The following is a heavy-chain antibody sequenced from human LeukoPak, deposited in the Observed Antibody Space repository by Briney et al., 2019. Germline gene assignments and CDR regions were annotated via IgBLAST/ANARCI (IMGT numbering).Heavy chain of an antibody. CDR3: TRVAQSGPTGWFDP. J-gene: IGHJ5*02. D-gene: IGHD1-1*01. CDR2: ISSTGSYI. Sequence: GGSLRLSCAASGFNLASYMMNWVRQAPGKGLEWVSSISSTGSYIYHADSVKGRFTISRDNPGNVFYLQMDSLRAEDTAVYYCTRVAQSGPTGWFDPWGQGTLVTVSS. CDR1: GFNLASYM. V-gene: IGHV3-21*01.